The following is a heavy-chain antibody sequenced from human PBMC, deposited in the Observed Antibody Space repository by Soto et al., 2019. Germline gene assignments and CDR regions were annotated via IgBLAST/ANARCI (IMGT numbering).Heavy chain of an antibody. D-gene: IGHD4-17*01. CDR1: GGYVSSYC. CDR3: AREVGDYDLDC. V-gene: IGHV4-59*02. CDR2: IYHDGTT. J-gene: IGHJ3*01. Sequence: SETRSLTWTVSGGYVSSYCWSWIRQPPGKGLEWIGYIYHDGTTKYNPSLESRGTISIDMSKNQFSLKLSSVTAADTAVYYCAREVGDYDLDCWGQGTVVTVSS.